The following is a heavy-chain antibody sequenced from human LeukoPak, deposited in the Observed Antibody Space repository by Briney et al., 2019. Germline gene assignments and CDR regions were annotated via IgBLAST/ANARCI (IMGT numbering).Heavy chain of an antibody. Sequence: SETLSLTCAVYGGSFSGYYWSWIRQPPGKGLEWIGEINHSGSTNYNPSLKGRVTISVDTSKNQFSLKLSSVTAADTAVYYCARAPITGTAPNFDYWGQGTLVTVSS. CDR3: ARAPITGTAPNFDY. CDR2: INHSGST. D-gene: IGHD1-7*01. CDR1: GGSFSGYY. V-gene: IGHV4-34*01. J-gene: IGHJ4*02.